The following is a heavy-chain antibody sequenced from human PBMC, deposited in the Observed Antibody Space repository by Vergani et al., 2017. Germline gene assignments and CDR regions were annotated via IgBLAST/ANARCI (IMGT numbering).Heavy chain of an antibody. V-gene: IGHV3-15*01. CDR2: IKSKTDGGTT. J-gene: IGHJ4*02. CDR3: TTSTYYDYVWGSYRDD. Sequence: EVQLVESGGGLVKPGGSLRLSCAASGFPFSNAWMSWVRQAPGKGLEWVGRIKSKTDGGTTDYAAPVKGRFTSSRDDSKNTLYLQMNSLKTEDTAVYYCTTSTYYDYVWGSYRDDWGQGTLVTVSS. CDR1: GFPFSNAW. D-gene: IGHD3-16*02.